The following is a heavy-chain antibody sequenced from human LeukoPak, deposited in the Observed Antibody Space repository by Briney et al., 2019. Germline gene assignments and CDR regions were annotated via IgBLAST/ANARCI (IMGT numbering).Heavy chain of an antibody. CDR2: IYSGSST. D-gene: IGHD2-2*01. CDR1: GFTVSSNY. Sequence: PGGSLRLSCAASGFTVSSNYMNWVRQAPGKGLEWVSLIYSGSSTNYADSVKGRFTISRDNSKNTLYLQMNSLRAEDTAVYYCAKGLSALPAAGEYRGQGTLVTVSS. CDR3: AKGLSALPAAGEY. V-gene: IGHV3-53*01. J-gene: IGHJ4*02.